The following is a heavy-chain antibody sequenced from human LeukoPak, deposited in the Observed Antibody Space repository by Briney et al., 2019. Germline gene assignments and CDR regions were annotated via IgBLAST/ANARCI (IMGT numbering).Heavy chain of an antibody. CDR3: AMGYTGFGVVNYFDY. Sequence: PGGSLRLSCAASGFTFSSYAMSWVRQAPGKGLEWVSAISGSGGSTYYADSVKGRFTISRDNSKNTLYLQMNSLRAEDTAVYYCAMGYTGFGVVNYFDYWGQGTLVTVSS. J-gene: IGHJ4*02. CDR2: ISGSGGST. D-gene: IGHD3-3*01. CDR1: GFTFSSYA. V-gene: IGHV3-23*01.